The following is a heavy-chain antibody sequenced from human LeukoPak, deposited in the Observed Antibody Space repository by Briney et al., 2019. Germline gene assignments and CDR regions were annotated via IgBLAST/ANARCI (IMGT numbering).Heavy chain of an antibody. D-gene: IGHD2-21*02. CDR1: GGSFSGYY. J-gene: IGHJ4*02. CDR3: ARRAISVNNFGDSH. CDR2: IYHSGST. V-gene: IGHV4-34*01. Sequence: SETLSPTCAVYGGSFSGYYWSWIRQPPGKGLEWIGEIYHSGSTNKNPSLKNRLSISVDKSKNQFSLRLSSVTAADTAIYFCARRAISVNNFGDSHWGQGTRVIVFS.